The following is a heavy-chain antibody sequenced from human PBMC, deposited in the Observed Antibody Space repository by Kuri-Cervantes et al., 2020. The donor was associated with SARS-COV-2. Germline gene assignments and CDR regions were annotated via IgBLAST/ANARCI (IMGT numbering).Heavy chain of an antibody. CDR3: GRHEGLIMLGGVIRTAPYFDY. J-gene: IGHJ4*02. CDR1: GFTFSNAW. Sequence: GESLKISCAASGFTFSNAWMSWVRQAPGKGLEWVGRIKSKTDGGTTDYAAPVKGRFTISRDDSKNTLYLQMNSLKTEDTAVYYCGRHEGLIMLGGVIRTAPYFDYWGQGTQVTVSS. CDR2: IKSKTDGGTT. V-gene: IGHV3-15*01. D-gene: IGHD3-10*01.